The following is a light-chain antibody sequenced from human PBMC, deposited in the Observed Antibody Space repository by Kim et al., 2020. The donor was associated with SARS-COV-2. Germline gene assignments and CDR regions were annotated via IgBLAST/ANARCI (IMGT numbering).Light chain of an antibody. CDR3: QQYDSGWT. V-gene: IGKV1-5*03. Sequence: DVQMTQSPSTLSASVGDSVTITCRASQSISNWLAWYQKKPGRAPKLLIYKASNLQSGVSSRFSGGGSGTEFTLTISSLQTEDFATSFCQQYDSGWTFGQGTKLDIQ. CDR2: KAS. J-gene: IGKJ1*01. CDR1: QSISNW.